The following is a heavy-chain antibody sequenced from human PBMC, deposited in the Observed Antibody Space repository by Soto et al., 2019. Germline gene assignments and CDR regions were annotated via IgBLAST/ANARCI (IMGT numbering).Heavy chain of an antibody. CDR1: GDTFSNYH. CDR2: IIPMFAAA. V-gene: IGHV1-69*06. D-gene: IGHD4-17*01. J-gene: IGHJ5*02. CDR3: ARDHPPRANYGPPYNRFDP. Sequence: SVKVSCKASGDTFSNYHISWVRQAPGQGLEWMGGIIPMFAAANYAQKFQGRVKFTADKSTNTVYMELSSLDSEDTAVYFCARDHPPRANYGPPYNRFDPWGQGTLVTVSS.